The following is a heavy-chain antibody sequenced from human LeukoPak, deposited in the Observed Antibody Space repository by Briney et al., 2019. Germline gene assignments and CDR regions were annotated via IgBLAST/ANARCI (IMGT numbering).Heavy chain of an antibody. D-gene: IGHD6-13*01. CDR3: ARVLYSSSWAPFDY. Sequence: SETLSLTCTVSGGSFSSGSYYWRWIRQPPGKGLEWIGYIYYSGSTNYNPSLKSRVTISVDTSKNQFSLKLSSVTAADTAVYYCARVLYSSSWAPFDYWGQGTLVTVSS. V-gene: IGHV4-61*01. J-gene: IGHJ4*02. CDR1: GGSFSSGSYY. CDR2: IYYSGST.